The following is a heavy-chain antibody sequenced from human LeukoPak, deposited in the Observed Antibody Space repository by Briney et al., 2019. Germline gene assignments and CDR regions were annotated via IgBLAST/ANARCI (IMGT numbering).Heavy chain of an antibody. J-gene: IGHJ4*02. CDR2: IYYSGST. D-gene: IGHD5-24*01. CDR1: GGSISSGDYY. CDR3: AITPVEMATIRPVEYFDY. V-gene: IGHV4-30-4*01. Sequence: SETLSLTCTVSGGSISSGDYYWSWIRQPPGKGLEWIGYIYYSGSTYYNPSLKSRVTISVDTSKNQFSLKLSSVTAADTAVYYCAITPVEMATIRPVEYFDYGGKGTLGPVSS.